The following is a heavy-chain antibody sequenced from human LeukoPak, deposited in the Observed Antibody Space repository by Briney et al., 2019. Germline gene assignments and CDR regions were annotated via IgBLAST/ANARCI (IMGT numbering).Heavy chain of an antibody. J-gene: IGHJ4*02. V-gene: IGHV3-23*01. CDR2: IIGTGAST. CDR1: GFTFSIYA. CDR3: AKPSNYYDSSGYYQYYFDY. D-gene: IGHD3-22*01. Sequence: GGSLRLSCAASGFTFSIYAMSWVPQAPGKGLEWVSAIIGTGASTYYADSVKGRSTISRNNSMNTRYLQMNSTRAEDTAVYFCAKPSNYYDSSGYYQYYFDYWGQGTLVTVSS.